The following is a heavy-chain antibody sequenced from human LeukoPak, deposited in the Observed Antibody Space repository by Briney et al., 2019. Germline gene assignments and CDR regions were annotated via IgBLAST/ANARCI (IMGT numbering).Heavy chain of an antibody. CDR2: ISSSSSYI. Sequence: GGSLRLSCAASGFTFSSYSMNWVRQAPGKGLEWVSSISSSSSYIYYADSVKGRFTISRDNAKNSLYLQMNSLRAEDTAVYYCARAQWLVLGWFDPWGQGTLVTVSS. CDR1: GFTFSSYS. V-gene: IGHV3-21*01. D-gene: IGHD6-19*01. CDR3: ARAQWLVLGWFDP. J-gene: IGHJ5*02.